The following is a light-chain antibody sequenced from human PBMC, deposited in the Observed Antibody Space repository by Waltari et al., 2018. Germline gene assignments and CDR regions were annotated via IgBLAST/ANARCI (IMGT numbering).Light chain of an antibody. CDR3: QQYGSSPRT. CDR1: QSVSSSY. V-gene: IGKV3-20*01. Sequence: EIVLTQSPGTLSLSPGESSTLSCRASQSVSSSYLAWYPQKPGQAPRHLIYGASSRATGIPDRFSGSGSGTDFTLTISRLEPEDFAVYYCQQYGSSPRTFGQGTKVEIK. J-gene: IGKJ1*01. CDR2: GAS.